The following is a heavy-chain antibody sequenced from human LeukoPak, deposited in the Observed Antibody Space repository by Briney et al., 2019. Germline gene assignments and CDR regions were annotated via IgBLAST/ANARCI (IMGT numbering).Heavy chain of an antibody. D-gene: IGHD3-22*01. V-gene: IGHV4-39*07. CDR2: IYHSGST. CDR3: ARGNTYYYDSSGYYSGPPFDY. J-gene: IGHJ4*02. CDR1: GGSISSSSYY. Sequence: SETLSLTCTVSGGSISSSSYYWGWIRQPPGKGLEWIGSIYHSGSTYYNPSLKSRVTISVDTSKNQFSLKLSSVTAADTAVYYCARGNTYYYDSSGYYSGPPFDYWGQGTLVTVSS.